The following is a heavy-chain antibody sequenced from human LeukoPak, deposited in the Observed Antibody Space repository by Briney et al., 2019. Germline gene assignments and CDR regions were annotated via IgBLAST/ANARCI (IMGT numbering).Heavy chain of an antibody. J-gene: IGHJ3*02. V-gene: IGHV5-51*01. CDR1: GYSFTSYW. D-gene: IGHD3-16*02. CDR3: ARRGYDYVWGSYRYLDGAFDI. CDR2: IYPGDSDT. Sequence: GASLKISFKGSGYSFTSYWIGWVRRMPGKGLEWMGIIYPGDSDTRYSPSFQGQVTISADKSISTAYLQWSSLKASDTAMYYCARRGYDYVWGSYRYLDGAFDIWGQGTMVTVSS.